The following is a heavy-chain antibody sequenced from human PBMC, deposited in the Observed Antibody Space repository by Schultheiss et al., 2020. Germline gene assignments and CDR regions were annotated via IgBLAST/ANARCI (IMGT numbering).Heavy chain of an antibody. CDR3: ARDRSYEAAAGTSYYYGMDV. CDR1: GYTFTGYY. Sequence: ASVKVSCKASGYTFTGYYMHWVRQAPGQGLEWMGWINPNSGGTNYAQKFQGWVTMTRDTSISTAYMELSRLRSDDTAVYYCARDRSYEAAAGTSYYYGMDVWGQGTTVNGYS. D-gene: IGHD6-13*01. V-gene: IGHV1-2*04. J-gene: IGHJ6*02. CDR2: INPNSGGT.